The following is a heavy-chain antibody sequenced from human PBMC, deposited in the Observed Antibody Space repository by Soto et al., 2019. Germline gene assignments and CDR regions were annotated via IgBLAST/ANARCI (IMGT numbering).Heavy chain of an antibody. J-gene: IGHJ3*01. CDR1: GFTFSSYS. V-gene: IGHV3-21*01. CDR2: ISSSSDYI. Sequence: PGGSLRLSCAASGFTFSSYSMNWVRQAPGKGLEWVSSISSSSDYIYYADSVKGRFIISRDNAKNSLYLQMNSLRAEDTALYYCARPYYSDSSGYYGAGSFALWGQGTMVTVSS. D-gene: IGHD3-22*01. CDR3: ARPYYSDSSGYYGAGSFAL.